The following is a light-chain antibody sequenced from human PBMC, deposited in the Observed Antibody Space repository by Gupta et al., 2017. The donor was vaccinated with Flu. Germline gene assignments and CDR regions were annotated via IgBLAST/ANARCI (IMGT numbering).Light chain of an antibody. J-gene: IGKJ1*01. CDR1: QTITNF. CDR2: AAS. Sequence: IQLTQSPSSLSASVGDRVTITCRASQTITNFLNWYQQIPLKAPKLLIHAASRLQSGVPSRFSGSGSGTDFTLTIRSLQPEDFATYYCQQTYSAPRTFGQGTKVEI. V-gene: IGKV1-39*01. CDR3: QQTYSAPRT.